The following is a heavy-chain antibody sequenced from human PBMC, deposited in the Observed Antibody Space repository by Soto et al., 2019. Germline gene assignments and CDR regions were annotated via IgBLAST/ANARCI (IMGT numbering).Heavy chain of an antibody. V-gene: IGHV4-31*03. CDR3: ARVLEELQLPWDTLMDD. CDR2: IYYSGST. J-gene: IGHJ6*03. D-gene: IGHD2-2*01. Sequence: PSETLSLTCTVSGGSISSGGYYWSWIRQHPGKGLEWIGYIYYSGSTYYNPSLKSRVTISVDTSKNQFSLKLSSVTAADTAVYYCARVLEELQLPWDTLMDDWVKSTMVDVSS. CDR1: GGSISSGGYY.